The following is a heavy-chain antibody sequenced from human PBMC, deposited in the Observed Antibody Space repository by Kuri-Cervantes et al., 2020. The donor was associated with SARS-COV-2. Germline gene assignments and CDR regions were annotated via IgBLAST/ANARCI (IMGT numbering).Heavy chain of an antibody. CDR3: AREGLMGTMDY. V-gene: IGHV4-59*12. D-gene: IGHD2-8*01. CDR2: IYYSGST. J-gene: IGHJ4*02. CDR1: GYSISSSYY. Sequence: SETLSLTCPVSGYSISSSYYWSWIRQPPGKGLEWIGYIYYSGSTNYNPSLKSRVTISVDTSKNQFSLKLTSVTAADTAVYYCAREGLMGTMDYWGQGTLVTVSS.